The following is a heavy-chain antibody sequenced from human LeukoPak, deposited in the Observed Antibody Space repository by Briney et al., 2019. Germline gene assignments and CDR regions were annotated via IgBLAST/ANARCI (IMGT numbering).Heavy chain of an antibody. V-gene: IGHV4-39*01. Sequence: SETLSLTCTVSGGSISSSSYYWGWIRQPPGKGLEWIGSIYYSGSTYYNPSLKSRVTISVDTSKNQFSLKLSSVTAADTAVYYCAKGTYYYDSSGWILYYYGMDVWGQGTTVTVSS. J-gene: IGHJ6*02. CDR1: GGSISSSSYY. CDR3: AKGTYYYDSSGWILYYYGMDV. CDR2: IYYSGST. D-gene: IGHD3-22*01.